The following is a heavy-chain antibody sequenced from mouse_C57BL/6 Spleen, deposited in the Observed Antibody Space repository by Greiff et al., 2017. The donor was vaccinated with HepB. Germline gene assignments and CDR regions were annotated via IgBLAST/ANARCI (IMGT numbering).Heavy chain of an antibody. V-gene: IGHV5-4*03. CDR1: GFTFSSYA. CDR3: ARGGDYDVAWFAY. Sequence: EVKLMESGGGLVKPGGSLKLSCAASGFTFSSYAMSWVRQTPEKRLEWVATISDGGSYTYYPDNVKGRFTISRDNAKNNLYLQMSHLKSEDTAMYYCARGGDYDVAWFAYWGQGTLVTVSA. D-gene: IGHD2-4*01. J-gene: IGHJ3*01. CDR2: ISDGGSYT.